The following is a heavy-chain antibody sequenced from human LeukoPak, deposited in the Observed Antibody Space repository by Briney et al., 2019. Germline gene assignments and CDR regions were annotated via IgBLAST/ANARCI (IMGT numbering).Heavy chain of an antibody. CDR2: IIPIFGTA. Sequence: ASVKVSCKASGGTFSSYAISWVRQAPGQGLEWMGRIIPIFGTANYAQKFQGRVTITTDESTSTAYMELSSLRSEDAAVYHCARLRLGELSLDYWGQGTLVTVSS. V-gene: IGHV1-69*05. J-gene: IGHJ4*02. CDR3: ARLRLGELSLDY. D-gene: IGHD3-16*02. CDR1: GGTFSSYA.